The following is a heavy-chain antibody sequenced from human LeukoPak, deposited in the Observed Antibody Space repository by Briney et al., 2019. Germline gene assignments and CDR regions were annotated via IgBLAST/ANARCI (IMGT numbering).Heavy chain of an antibody. J-gene: IGHJ5*02. V-gene: IGHV3-30*19. Sequence: PGRALRLSCVTAGSSLSTYGMHWVRRAPGKGVEWVAMIAHDGDAKYYTDSVKGRFTISRDNSRNTLYLQMNSLRPEDTAVYYCARDWGASDWYNWFDPWGQGTLVTVSS. CDR2: IAHDGDAK. D-gene: IGHD6-19*01. CDR1: GSSLSTYG. CDR3: ARDWGASDWYNWFDP.